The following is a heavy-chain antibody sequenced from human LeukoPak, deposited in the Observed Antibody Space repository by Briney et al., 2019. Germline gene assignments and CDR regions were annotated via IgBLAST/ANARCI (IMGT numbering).Heavy chain of an antibody. CDR1: GYTFTSYG. J-gene: IGHJ6*03. V-gene: IGHV1-8*03. CDR2: MNPNSGNT. Sequence: ASVKVSCKASGYTFTSYGINWVRQATGQGLEWMGWMNPNSGNTGYAQKFQGRVTITRNTSISTAYMELSSLRSEDTAVYYCARAPYYDFWSGYYNHYYYYMDVWGKGTTVTVSS. D-gene: IGHD3-3*01. CDR3: ARAPYYDFWSGYYNHYYYYMDV.